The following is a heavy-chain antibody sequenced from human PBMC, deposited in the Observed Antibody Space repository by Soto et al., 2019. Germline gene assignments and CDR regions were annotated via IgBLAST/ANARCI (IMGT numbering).Heavy chain of an antibody. CDR2: IYYSGST. CDR1: GGSTSSSSYY. CDR3: ASISIAVAGTPLDY. Sequence: SETLSLTCTVSGGSTSSSSYYWGWIRQPPGKGLEWIGSIYYSGSTYYNPSLKSRVTISVDTSKNQFSLKLSSVTAADTAVYYCASISIAVAGTPLDYWGQGTLVTVSS. D-gene: IGHD6-19*01. V-gene: IGHV4-39*01. J-gene: IGHJ4*02.